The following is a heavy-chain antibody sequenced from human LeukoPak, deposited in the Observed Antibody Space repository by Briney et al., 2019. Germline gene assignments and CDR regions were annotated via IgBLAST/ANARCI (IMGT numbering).Heavy chain of an antibody. Sequence: GGSLRLYCAASGFTFSSYEMNWVRQAPGKGLEWVSYISSSGSTIYYADSVKGRFTISRDNAKNSLYLQMNSLRAEDTAVCYCAREGYDILTGYQYYFDYWGQGTLVTVSS. J-gene: IGHJ4*02. CDR1: GFTFSSYE. CDR3: AREGYDILTGYQYYFDY. V-gene: IGHV3-48*03. CDR2: ISSSGSTI. D-gene: IGHD3-9*01.